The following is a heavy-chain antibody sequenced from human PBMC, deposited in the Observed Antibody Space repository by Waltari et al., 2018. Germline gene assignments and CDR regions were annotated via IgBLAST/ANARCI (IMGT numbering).Heavy chain of an antibody. CDR3: ARGGRWQLVPHYYGMDV. V-gene: IGHV4-34*01. CDR1: GGSFSGYY. CDR2: INHSGST. Sequence: QVQLQQWGAGLLKPSETLSLTCAVYGGSFSGYYWSWIRQPPGKGLEWIGEINHSGSTNYNPSLKSRVTISVDTSKNQFSLKLSSGTAADTAVYYCARGGRWQLVPHYYGMDVWGQGTTVTVSS. J-gene: IGHJ6*02. D-gene: IGHD6-6*01.